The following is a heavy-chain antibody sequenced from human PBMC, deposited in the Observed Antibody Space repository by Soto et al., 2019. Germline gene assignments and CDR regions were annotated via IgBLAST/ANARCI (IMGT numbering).Heavy chain of an antibody. J-gene: IGHJ4*02. V-gene: IGHV4-34*01. Sequence: QVQLQQWGAGLLKPSETLSLTCAVYGGSFSGYYWSWIRQPPVKGLEWIGEINHSGSTNYNPSLKRRVTISVDTSKNQFSLKLSSVTAADTAVYYCARGPSVVNFDYWGQGTLVTVSS. CDR1: GGSFSGYY. D-gene: IGHD2-15*01. CDR2: INHSGST. CDR3: ARGPSVVNFDY.